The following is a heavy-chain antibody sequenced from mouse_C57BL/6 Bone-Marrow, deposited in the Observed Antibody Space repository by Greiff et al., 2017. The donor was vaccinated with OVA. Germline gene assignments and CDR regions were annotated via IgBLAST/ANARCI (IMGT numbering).Heavy chain of an antibody. J-gene: IGHJ2*01. Sequence: QVHVKQSGPELVKPGASVKLSCKASGYTFTSYDINWVKQRPGQGLEWIGWIYPRDGSTKYNEKFKGKATLTVDTASSTAYMELHNLTSEDSAVYFCARRYYGSSYEYFDYWGQGTTLTVSS. D-gene: IGHD1-1*01. CDR2: IYPRDGST. CDR3: ARRYYGSSYEYFDY. V-gene: IGHV1-85*01. CDR1: GYTFTSYD.